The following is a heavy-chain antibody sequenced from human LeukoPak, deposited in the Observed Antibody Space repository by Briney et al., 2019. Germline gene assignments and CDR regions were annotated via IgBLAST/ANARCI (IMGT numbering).Heavy chain of an antibody. CDR2: ISYDGSNK. CDR1: GFTFSSYG. V-gene: IGHV3-30*18. D-gene: IGHD4-17*01. J-gene: IGHJ4*02. CDR3: AKDGEYGDYAVGY. Sequence: GGSLRLSCAASGFTFSSYGMHWVRQAPGKGLEWVAVISYDGSNKYDADSVKGRFTISRDNSKNTLYLQMNSLRAEDTAVYYCAKDGEYGDYAVGYWGQGTLVTVSS.